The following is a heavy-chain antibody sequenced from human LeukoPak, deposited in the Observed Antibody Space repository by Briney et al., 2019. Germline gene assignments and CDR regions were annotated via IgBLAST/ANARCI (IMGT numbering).Heavy chain of an antibody. J-gene: IGHJ4*02. CDR3: AKERDTAMVTIDY. V-gene: IGHV3-30*02. Sequence: GSLRLSCAASGSTFSSYGMHWVRQAPGKGLEWVAFIRYDGSNKYYADSVKGRFTISRDNSKNTLYLQMNSLRAEDTAVYYCAKERDTAMVTIDYWGQGTLVTVSS. CDR1: GSTFSSYG. CDR2: IRYDGSNK. D-gene: IGHD5-18*01.